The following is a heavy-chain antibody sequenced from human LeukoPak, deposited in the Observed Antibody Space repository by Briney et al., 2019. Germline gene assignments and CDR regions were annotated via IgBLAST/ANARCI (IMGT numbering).Heavy chain of an antibody. V-gene: IGHV1-46*01. CDR3: ARDKNLYSSSWSESDY. Sequence: ASVKVSCKASGYTFTNYYIHWVRQAPGQGLEWMGIINPSGGSTSYAQKFQGRVTMTRDTSTSTVYMELSSLRSEDTAVYYCARDKNLYSSSWSESDYWGQGTLVTVSS. J-gene: IGHJ4*02. D-gene: IGHD6-13*01. CDR1: GYTFTNYY. CDR2: INPSGGST.